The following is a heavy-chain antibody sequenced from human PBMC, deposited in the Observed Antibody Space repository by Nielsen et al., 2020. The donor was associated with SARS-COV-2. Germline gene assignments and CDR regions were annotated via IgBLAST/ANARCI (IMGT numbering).Heavy chain of an antibody. CDR2: IYYSGST. J-gene: IGHJ6*03. Sequence: SETLSLTCTVSGGSISSGGYYWSWIRQHPGKGLEWIGYIYYSGSTYYNPSLKSRVTISVDTSKNQFSLKLSSVTAADTAVYYCARAAYGGNRWGSDYYYYYMDVWGKGTTVTVSS. V-gene: IGHV4-31*03. CDR1: GGSISSGGYY. CDR3: ARAAYGGNRWGSDYYYYYMDV. D-gene: IGHD4-23*01.